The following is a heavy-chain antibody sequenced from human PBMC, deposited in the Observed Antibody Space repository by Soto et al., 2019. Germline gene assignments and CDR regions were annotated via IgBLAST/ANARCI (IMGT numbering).Heavy chain of an antibody. Sequence: GASVKDACQASGYTFTVYYMHWVRQAPGRGLGWMGLINPNSGGTNYAQKFHGWCTMTRDTSISTAYMELRRLRFDDTAVYYCARELGRRTTGYCSSTSCYTVLAFDIWGQGTMVTVSS. J-gene: IGHJ3*02. CDR3: ARELGRRTTGYCSSTSCYTVLAFDI. CDR1: GYTFTVYY. V-gene: IGHV1-2*04. D-gene: IGHD2-2*02. CDR2: INPNSGGT.